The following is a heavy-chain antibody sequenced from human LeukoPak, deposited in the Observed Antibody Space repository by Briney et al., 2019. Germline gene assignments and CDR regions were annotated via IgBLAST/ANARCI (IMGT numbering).Heavy chain of an antibody. CDR1: GGSISSYY. D-gene: IGHD2-2*01. CDR2: IYYTGST. J-gene: IGHJ4*02. V-gene: IGHV4-59*12. Sequence: SETLSLTCSVSGGSISSYYWSWIRQPPGKGLEWIGYIYYTGSTNYNPSLKSRVTISVDTSKNQFSLNLSSVTAADTAMYYCARVKRKYQLLKPLHETPSHYFDYWGQGTLVTVSS. CDR3: ARVKRKYQLLKPLHETPSHYFDY.